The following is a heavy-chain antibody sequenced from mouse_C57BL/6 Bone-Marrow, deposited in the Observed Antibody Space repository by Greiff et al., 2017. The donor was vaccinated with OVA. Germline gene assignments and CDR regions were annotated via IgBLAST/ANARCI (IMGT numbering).Heavy chain of an antibody. V-gene: IGHV1-59*01. D-gene: IGHD2-1*01. Sequence: QVQLQQPGAELVRPGTSVKLSCKASGYTFTSYWMHWVKQRPGQGLEWIGVIDPSDSYTNYNQKFKGKATLTVDTSSSTAYMQLSSLTSEDSAVYYCARLYGNDYWGKGTTLTVSS. CDR2: IDPSDSYT. CDR3: ARLYGNDY. CDR1: GYTFTSYW. J-gene: IGHJ2*01.